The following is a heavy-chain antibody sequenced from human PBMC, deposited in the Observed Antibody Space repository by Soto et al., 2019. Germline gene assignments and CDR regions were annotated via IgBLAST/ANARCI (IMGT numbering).Heavy chain of an antibody. CDR3: ARSRLERDYYYYGMDV. V-gene: IGHV3-30-3*01. CDR1: GFTFSSYA. Sequence: QVQLVESGGGVVQPGRSLRLSCAASGFTFSSYAMHWVRQAPGKGLEWVAVISYDGSNKYYADSVKGRFTISRDNSKNTLYLQMNSLRAEDTAVYYCARSRLERDYYYYGMDVW. J-gene: IGHJ6*01. D-gene: IGHD1-1*01. CDR2: ISYDGSNK.